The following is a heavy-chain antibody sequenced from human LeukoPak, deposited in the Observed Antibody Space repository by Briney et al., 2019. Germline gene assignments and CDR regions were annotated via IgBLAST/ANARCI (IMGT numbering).Heavy chain of an antibody. CDR2: INPNSGGT. Sequence: ASVKVSCKASGYTFTGYYMHWVRQAPGQGLEWMGWINPNSGGTNYAQKFQGRVTMTRDTSISTAYMELSRLRSDDTAVYYCARAAGYCTNGVCGNYFDYWGQGTLVTVSS. CDR3: ARAAGYCTNGVCGNYFDY. V-gene: IGHV1-2*02. CDR1: GYTFTGYY. D-gene: IGHD2-8*01. J-gene: IGHJ4*02.